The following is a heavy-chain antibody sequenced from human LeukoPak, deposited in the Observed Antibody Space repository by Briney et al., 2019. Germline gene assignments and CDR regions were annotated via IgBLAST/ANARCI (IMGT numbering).Heavy chain of an antibody. CDR1: GYTFTSYG. V-gene: IGHV1-18*01. J-gene: IGHJ4*02. CDR3: ARDRPDIVATTYYFDY. CDR2: ISTYNGNT. D-gene: IGHD5-12*01. Sequence: ASVKVSCKASGYTFTSYGISWVRQAPGQGHEWMGWISTYNGNTNYAQKVQGRVTMTTDTSTSTAYMELRSLRSDDTAVYYCARDRPDIVATTYYFDYWGQGTLVTVSS.